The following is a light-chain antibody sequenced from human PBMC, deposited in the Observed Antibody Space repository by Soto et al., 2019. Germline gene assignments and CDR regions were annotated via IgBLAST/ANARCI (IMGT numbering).Light chain of an antibody. J-gene: IGKJ1*01. Sequence: EIVLTQSPGTLSLSPGERATLSCRASQSVSSSFLAWYQQKPGQAPRLLIYGASSRATGIPDRFSGSGSGTAFTLTISRLEPEDFAVYYCQQYGSSPPWTSGQGTKVEI. CDR3: QQYGSSPPWT. V-gene: IGKV3-20*01. CDR1: QSVSSSF. CDR2: GAS.